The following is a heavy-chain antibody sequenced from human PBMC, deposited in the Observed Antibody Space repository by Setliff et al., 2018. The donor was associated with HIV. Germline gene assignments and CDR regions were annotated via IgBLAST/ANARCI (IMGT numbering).Heavy chain of an antibody. J-gene: IGHJ3*02. CDR1: GGSISSNNYF. Sequence: SETLSLTCTVSGGSISSNNYFWGWIRQPPEKGLEWIGSIYYSGSTYYNPSLKSRVTISVDTSKNQFSLKLSSVTAADTAVYYCARDRLIYYDSSGLDAFDIWGQGTMVTVS. CDR2: IYYSGST. V-gene: IGHV4-39*02. CDR3: ARDRLIYYDSSGLDAFDI. D-gene: IGHD3-22*01.